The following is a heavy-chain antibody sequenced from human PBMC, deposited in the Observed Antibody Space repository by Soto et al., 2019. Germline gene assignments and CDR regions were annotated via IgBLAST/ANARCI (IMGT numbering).Heavy chain of an antibody. CDR1: GGTFSSYA. D-gene: IGHD1-26*01. J-gene: IGHJ6*02. V-gene: IGHV1-69*01. CDR2: NIPIFGTA. CDR3: AREYSGSYFRLDYYYYYGMDV. Sequence: QVQLVQSGAEVKKPGSSVKVSCKASGGTFSSYAISWVRQAPGQGLEWMGGNIPIFGTANYAQKFQGRVTITADESTSTAYVELSSLRSEDTAVYYCAREYSGSYFRLDYYYYYGMDVWGQGTTVTVSS.